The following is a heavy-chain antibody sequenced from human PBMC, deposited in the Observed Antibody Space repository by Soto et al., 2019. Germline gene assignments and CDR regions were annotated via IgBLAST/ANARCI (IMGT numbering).Heavy chain of an antibody. CDR2: ISAYNGNT. Sequence: GASVKVSCKASGYTFTSYGISWVRQAPGQGLEWMGWISAYNGNTNYAQKLQGRVTMTTDTSTSTAYMELRSPRSDDTAVYYCARDLGDYEPRLSWFDPWGQGTLVTVSS. D-gene: IGHD4-17*01. CDR1: GYTFTSYG. CDR3: ARDLGDYEPRLSWFDP. J-gene: IGHJ5*02. V-gene: IGHV1-18*01.